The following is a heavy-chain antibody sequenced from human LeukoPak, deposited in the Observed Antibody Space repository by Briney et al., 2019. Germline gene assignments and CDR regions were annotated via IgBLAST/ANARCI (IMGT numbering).Heavy chain of an antibody. V-gene: IGHV3-7*01. Sequence: GGSLRLSCAASGFTFSSYWMSWVRQAPGKGLEWVANIKQDGSEKYYVDSVKGRFTISRDNAKNSLYLQMNSLRAEDTAVYYCASDTTNYDRSGYADAFDIWGQGTLVTVSS. CDR1: GFTFSSYW. CDR2: IKQDGSEK. CDR3: ASDTTNYDRSGYADAFDI. D-gene: IGHD3-22*01. J-gene: IGHJ3*02.